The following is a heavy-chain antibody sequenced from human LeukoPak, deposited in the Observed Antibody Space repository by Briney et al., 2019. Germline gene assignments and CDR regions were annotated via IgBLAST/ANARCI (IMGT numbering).Heavy chain of an antibody. D-gene: IGHD2-15*01. CDR3: ARHTVVATSSFDY. CDR1: GASISGYY. Sequence: KASETLSLTCSVSGASISGYYWSWIRQPPGKGLEWIAFINYNGHINYNPSLKSRVTISVDTSKTQFSLKLNSVTAADTALYYCARHTVVATSSFDYWGQGTLVTVSS. J-gene: IGHJ4*02. CDR2: INYNGHI. V-gene: IGHV4-59*08.